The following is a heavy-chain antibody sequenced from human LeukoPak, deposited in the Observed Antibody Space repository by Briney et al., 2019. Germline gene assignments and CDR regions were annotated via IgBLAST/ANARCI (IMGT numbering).Heavy chain of an antibody. CDR2: ISYDGNIK. CDR3: ARDQGVVVIDTTPDYFDY. V-gene: IGHV3-30*04. J-gene: IGHJ4*02. CDR1: GFTFSDYT. Sequence: GRSLRLSCAASGFTFSDYTVYWVRLAPGKGLQWVATISYDGNIKYYADSVKGRFTISRDNSKNTLYLQMNSLRAEDTAVYYCARDQGVVVIDTTPDYFDYWGQGTLVTVPS. D-gene: IGHD2-15*01.